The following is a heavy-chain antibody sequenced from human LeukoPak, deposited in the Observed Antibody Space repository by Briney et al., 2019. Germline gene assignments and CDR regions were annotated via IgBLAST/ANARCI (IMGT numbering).Heavy chain of an antibody. Sequence: ASVKVSCKTSGHTFTNYAMQWVRQAPGQRLEWMGWINAGNGNTKYSQKFQGRVTITRDTSASIAYMKLSSLRSEDTAVYYCARDRGVTMVRGVIDSFDYWGQGTLVTVSS. CDR2: INAGNGNT. CDR3: ARDRGVTMVRGVIDSFDY. J-gene: IGHJ4*02. CDR1: GHTFTNYA. D-gene: IGHD3-10*01. V-gene: IGHV1-3*01.